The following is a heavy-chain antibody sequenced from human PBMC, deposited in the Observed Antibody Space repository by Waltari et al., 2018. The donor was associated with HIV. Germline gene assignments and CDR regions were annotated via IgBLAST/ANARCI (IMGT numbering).Heavy chain of an antibody. CDR2: IYYSGST. CDR1: GASISSYY. J-gene: IGHJ3*02. D-gene: IGHD3-22*01. Sequence: QVQLQESGPGLVKPSETLSLTCTVSGASISSYYWSWIRQPRGRGLEWIGYIYYSGSTNYNPSLKSRVTISVDTSKNQFSLKLSSVTAADTAVYYCARTPIYYDQWGRRFDIWGQGTMVTVSS. CDR3: ARTPIYYDQWGRRFDI. V-gene: IGHV4-59*01.